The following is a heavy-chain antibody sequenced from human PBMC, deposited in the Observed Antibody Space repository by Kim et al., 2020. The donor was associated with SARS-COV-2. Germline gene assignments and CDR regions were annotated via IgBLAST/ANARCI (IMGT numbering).Heavy chain of an antibody. CDR2: IYYSGST. CDR3: ARQGPDSSGWYPRPYY. CDR1: GGSISSSSYY. J-gene: IGHJ6*01. Sequence: SETLSLTCTVSGGSISSSSYYWGWIRQPPGKELEWIGSIYYSGSTYYNPSLKSRVTISVDTSKNQFSLKLSSVTAADTAVYYCARQGPDSSGWYPRPYY. V-gene: IGHV4-39*01. D-gene: IGHD6-19*01.